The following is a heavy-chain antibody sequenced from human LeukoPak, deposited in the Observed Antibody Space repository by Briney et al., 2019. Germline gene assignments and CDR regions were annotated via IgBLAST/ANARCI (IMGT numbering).Heavy chain of an antibody. CDR2: IGGYNGDT. CDR3: ARDISGEEDY. J-gene: IGHJ4*02. V-gene: IGHV1-18*01. Sequence: ASVKVSCKASGYTFNSYSITWFRQAPGQELEWMGWIGGYNGDTLYPQKFQGRVTVTTDTSSSTAYMELKSLRSDDTAVYYCARDISGEEDYWGQGTLVTVSS. CDR1: GYTFNSYS. D-gene: IGHD7-27*01.